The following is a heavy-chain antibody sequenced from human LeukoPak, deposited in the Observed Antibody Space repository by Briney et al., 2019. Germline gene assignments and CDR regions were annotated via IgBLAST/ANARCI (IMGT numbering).Heavy chain of an antibody. CDR1: GGTFSSYA. Sequence: ASVKVSCKASGGTFSSYAISWVRQAPGQGLEWMGWISAYNGNTNYAQKLQGRVTATTDTSTSTAYMELRSLRSDDTAVYYCARDLSDAPYYYYYMDVWGKGTTVTVSS. V-gene: IGHV1-18*01. CDR3: ARDLSDAPYYYYYMDV. J-gene: IGHJ6*03. D-gene: IGHD2-2*01. CDR2: ISAYNGNT.